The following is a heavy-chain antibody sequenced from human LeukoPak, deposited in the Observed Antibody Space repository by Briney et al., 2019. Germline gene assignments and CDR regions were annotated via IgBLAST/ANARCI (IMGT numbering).Heavy chain of an antibody. CDR3: ARADYYDSSGFDAFDI. Sequence: SQTLSLTCAISGDSVSSSSAAWNWISQSPSRGLEWLGRTYYRSKSYNAYAVSVKSRITINPDTSKNQLSLQLNSVTPEDTAVYYCARADYYDSSGFDAFDIWGQGTMVTVSS. CDR2: TYYRSKSYN. CDR1: GDSVSSSSAA. D-gene: IGHD3-22*01. V-gene: IGHV6-1*01. J-gene: IGHJ3*02.